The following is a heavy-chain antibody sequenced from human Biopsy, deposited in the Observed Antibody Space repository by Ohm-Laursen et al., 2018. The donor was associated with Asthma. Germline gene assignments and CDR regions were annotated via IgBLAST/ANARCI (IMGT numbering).Heavy chain of an antibody. CDR2: ISFDGSNK. J-gene: IGHJ4*02. D-gene: IGHD1-26*01. Sequence: SLRLSCAASGFTFSNYGVHWVRQAPGKGLDWVAVISFDGSNKNYTDSVKGRFTISRDNFRNTLHLQMNSLRAEDTAVYYCAKDVFPGWELRRGPDYWGQGTLVTVSS. V-gene: IGHV3-30*18. CDR3: AKDVFPGWELRRGPDY. CDR1: GFTFSNYG.